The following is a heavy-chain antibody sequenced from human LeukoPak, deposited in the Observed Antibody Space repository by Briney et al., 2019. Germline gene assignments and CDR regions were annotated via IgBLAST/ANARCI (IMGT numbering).Heavy chain of an antibody. Sequence: PSGTLSLTCVVSGDSISSDFWWNWVRQPPGKGLEWIGEVYHSGTSYYKPSLKSRVTITADTSRNQFSLRLTSVTAADTAIYFCARSSKGGNSGWNGLDSWGQGTLVTVSS. D-gene: IGHD6-19*01. V-gene: IGHV4-4*02. J-gene: IGHJ5*01. CDR2: VYHSGTS. CDR3: ARSSKGGNSGWNGLDS. CDR1: GDSISSDFW.